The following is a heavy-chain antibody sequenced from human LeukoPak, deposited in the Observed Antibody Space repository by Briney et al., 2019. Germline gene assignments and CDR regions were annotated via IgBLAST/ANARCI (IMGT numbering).Heavy chain of an antibody. Sequence: NAGGSLRLSCAASGFTFSSYSMNWVRQAPGKGLEWVSSISSWSSYINYADSVEGRFTISRDNAKNSLYLQMNSLRVEDTAVYYCARGVVWWLIYGGPHYSDYWGQGTLVTVSS. CDR2: ISSWSSYI. CDR1: GFTFSSYS. D-gene: IGHD5-12*01. J-gene: IGHJ4*02. V-gene: IGHV3-21*01. CDR3: ARGVVWWLIYGGPHYSDY.